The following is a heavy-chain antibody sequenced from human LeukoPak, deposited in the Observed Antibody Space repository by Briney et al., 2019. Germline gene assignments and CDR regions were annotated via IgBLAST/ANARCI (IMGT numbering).Heavy chain of an antibody. D-gene: IGHD2-2*01. Sequence: GGSLRLSCAASGFTFDDYAMHWVRQAPGKGLEWVSLITWDGGSTHYADSVKGRFTISRDNSKNSLYLQMNSLRPEDTALYYCTKDGGQYDYYYSYMDVWGKGTTVTVSS. CDR3: TKDGGQYDYYYSYMDV. CDR2: ITWDGGST. CDR1: GFTFDDYA. J-gene: IGHJ6*03. V-gene: IGHV3-43D*03.